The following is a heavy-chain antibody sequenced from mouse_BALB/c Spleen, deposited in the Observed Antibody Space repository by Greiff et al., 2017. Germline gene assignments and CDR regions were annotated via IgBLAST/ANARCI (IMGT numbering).Heavy chain of an antibody. J-gene: IGHJ2*01. CDR3: ARRKYGNYDYFDY. V-gene: IGHV5-12-2*01. CDR2: ISNGGGST. CDR1: GFTFSSYT. Sequence: EVMLVESGGGLVQPGGSLKLSCAASGFTFSSYTMSWVRQTPEKRLEWVAYISNGGGSTYYPDTVKGRFTISRDNAKNTLYLQMSSLKSEDTAMYYCARRKYGNYDYFDYWGQGTTLTVS. D-gene: IGHD2-1*01.